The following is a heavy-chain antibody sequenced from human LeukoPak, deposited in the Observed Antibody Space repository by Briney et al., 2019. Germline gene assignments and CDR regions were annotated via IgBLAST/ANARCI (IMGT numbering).Heavy chain of an antibody. CDR3: ATGRALYGGLDY. CDR2: FDPEDGET. J-gene: IGHJ4*02. V-gene: IGHV1-24*01. CDR1: GYTLTELS. Sequence: ASVKVSCKVSGYTLTELSMHWVRQAPGKGLEWMGGFDPEDGETIYAQKFQGRVTMTEDTSTDTAYMELSSLRSEDTAVYYCATGRALYGGLDYRGQGTLVTVSS. D-gene: IGHD4-23*01.